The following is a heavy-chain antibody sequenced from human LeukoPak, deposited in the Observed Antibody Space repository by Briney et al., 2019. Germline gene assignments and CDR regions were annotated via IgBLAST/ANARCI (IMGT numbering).Heavy chain of an antibody. J-gene: IGHJ3*02. CDR1: GGSISPSSHY. CDR3: ARHXXXXXAAAGAXFDI. CDR2: RYYSGST. V-gene: IGHV4-39*01. Sequence: PSETLSLTCTVSGGSISPSSHYWGWVRQAPGKGLEWIGSRYYSGSTYYNPSLKSRVTISVDTSKSQFSLDLNSVTAADTAVYYXARHXXXXXAAAGAXFDIXGQGTMVT.